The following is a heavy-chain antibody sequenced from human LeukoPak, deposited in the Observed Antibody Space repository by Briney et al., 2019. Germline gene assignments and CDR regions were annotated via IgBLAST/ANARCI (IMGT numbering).Heavy chain of an antibody. CDR3: ASGDYASMIPRYGMDV. D-gene: IGHD4-17*01. J-gene: IGHJ6*02. Sequence: GGSLRLSCAASGITFSRFWMSWVRQAPGKGLQWVANINQDGSEKHYVDSVKGRFTISRDNAKNSLYLQMNSLRAEDTAVYYCASGDYASMIPRYGMDVWGQGTTVTVSS. CDR2: INQDGSEK. CDR1: GITFSRFW. V-gene: IGHV3-7*01.